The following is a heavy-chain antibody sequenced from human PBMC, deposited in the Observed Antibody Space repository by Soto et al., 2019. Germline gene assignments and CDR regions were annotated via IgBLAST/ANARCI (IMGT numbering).Heavy chain of an antibody. J-gene: IGHJ6*02. CDR1: GGTFSNYI. V-gene: IGHV1-69*02. D-gene: IGHD4-17*01. CDR2: SIPILGIA. CDR3: ASGGTVTTGDYHYYYGMDV. Sequence: QVQLVQSGAEVKKPGSSVKVSCKASGGTFSNYIINWVRQAPGQGLEWMGRSIPILGIANSAQKFQGRVTITADKYTSTAYMELSSLRSEHTAVYYCASGGTVTTGDYHYYYGMDVWGQGTTVTVSS.